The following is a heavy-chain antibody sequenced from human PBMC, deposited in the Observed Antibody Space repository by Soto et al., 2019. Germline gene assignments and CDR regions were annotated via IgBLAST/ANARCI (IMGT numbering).Heavy chain of an antibody. CDR2: ISVDAGTT. J-gene: IGHJ4*02. Sequence: GGSLRLSCVASGRTFSGYPMSWVRQAPGKGLQWVSSISVDAGTTYYADSVKGRFTISRDNSKNTLYLQMNSLRAEDTAVYCCAKDGIRGIHFDNWGQGTLVTVSS. CDR1: GRTFSGYP. V-gene: IGHV3-23*01. CDR3: AKDGIRGIHFDN.